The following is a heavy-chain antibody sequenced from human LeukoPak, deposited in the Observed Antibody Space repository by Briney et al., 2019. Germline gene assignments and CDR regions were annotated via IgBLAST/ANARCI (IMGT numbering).Heavy chain of an antibody. J-gene: IGHJ6*03. V-gene: IGHV3-74*01. CDR1: GFTCRRYW. D-gene: IGHD1-1*01. Sequence: PGGSLRLSCADSGFTCRRYWMHWVRQAPGKGLVWVSHINADGHSTGFADFVEGRFTISRDTAKNTLYLQISGLRVEDTAVYYCACQTTYDSYYMDVWGKGTTVTVSS. CDR2: INADGHST. CDR3: ACQTTYDSYYMDV.